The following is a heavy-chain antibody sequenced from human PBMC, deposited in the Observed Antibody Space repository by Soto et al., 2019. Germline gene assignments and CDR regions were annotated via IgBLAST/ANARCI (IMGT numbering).Heavy chain of an antibody. J-gene: IGHJ6*02. CDR1: GFTFSSYG. Sequence: VQLVESGGGVVQPGRSLRLSCAASGFTFSSYGMHWVRQAPGKGLEWVAVISYDGSNKYYADSVKGRFTISRDNSKNTLYLQMNSLRAEDTAVYYCAKDLGYCISTSCYYYYGMDVWGQGTTVTVSS. CDR3: AKDLGYCISTSCYYYYGMDV. CDR2: ISYDGSNK. V-gene: IGHV3-30*18. D-gene: IGHD2-2*01.